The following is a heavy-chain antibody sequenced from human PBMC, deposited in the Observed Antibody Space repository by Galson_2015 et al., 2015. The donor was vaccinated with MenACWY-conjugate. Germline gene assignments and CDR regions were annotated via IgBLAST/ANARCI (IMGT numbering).Heavy chain of an antibody. CDR1: GFTFSSYR. V-gene: IGHV3-48*04. D-gene: IGHD6-19*01. Sequence: SLRLSCAASGFTFSSYRMNWDRQAPGKGLEWVSYISSSSSTIFYADSVKGRFTVSRDNAKNSLYLQMNSLRAEDTAVYYCARARYSSGWYCDYWGQGTLVTVSS. CDR3: ARARYSSGWYCDY. J-gene: IGHJ4*02. CDR2: ISSSSSTI.